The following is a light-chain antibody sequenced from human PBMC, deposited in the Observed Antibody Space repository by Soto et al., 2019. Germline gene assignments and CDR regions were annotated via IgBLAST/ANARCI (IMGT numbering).Light chain of an antibody. V-gene: IGKV1-9*01. Sequence: DIQLTQSPSFLSPSIGESVTITCRASQVISTSLAWYQVKPGKAPKLLIYAASTLESGVPSRFSGSGSGTEFTLTISSLQPDDFATYYCQHYNSYSEAVGQGTKVDIK. CDR3: QHYNSYSEA. CDR1: QVISTS. J-gene: IGKJ1*01. CDR2: AAS.